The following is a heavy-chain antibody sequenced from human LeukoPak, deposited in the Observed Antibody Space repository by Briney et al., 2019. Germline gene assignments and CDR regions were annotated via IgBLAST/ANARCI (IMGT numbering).Heavy chain of an antibody. V-gene: IGHV3-30-3*01. Sequence: GGSLRLSCAASGFTFSSYAMSWVRQAPGKGLEWVAVISYDGSNKYYADSVKGRFTISRDNSKNTLYLQMNSLRAEDTAVYYCARSLSSPPEEVVPAAPYYYYYYGMDAWGQGTTVTVSS. CDR1: GFTFSSYA. CDR3: ARSLSSPPEEVVPAAPYYYYYYGMDA. CDR2: ISYDGSNK. J-gene: IGHJ6*02. D-gene: IGHD2-2*01.